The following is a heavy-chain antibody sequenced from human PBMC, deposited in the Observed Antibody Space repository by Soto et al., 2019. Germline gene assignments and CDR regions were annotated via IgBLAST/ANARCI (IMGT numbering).Heavy chain of an antibody. CDR2: ISYDGSNK. Sequence: QVQLVESGGGVVQPGRSRRLSCEASGFTFSSYGMHWVGQAPGKGRGWGAVISYDGSNKYYADSVKGRFTISRDNSKNTLYLQMNSLRAEDTAVYYCAKDLVVVTAIPDYFDYWGQGTLVTVSS. V-gene: IGHV3-30*18. CDR1: GFTFSSYG. J-gene: IGHJ4*02. D-gene: IGHD2-21*02. CDR3: AKDLVVVTAIPDYFDY.